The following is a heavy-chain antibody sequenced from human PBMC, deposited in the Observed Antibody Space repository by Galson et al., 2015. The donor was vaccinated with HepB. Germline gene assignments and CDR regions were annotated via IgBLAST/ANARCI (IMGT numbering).Heavy chain of an antibody. J-gene: IGHJ6*02. CDR2: IDWDYDK. V-gene: IGHV2-70*11. Sequence: PALVKPTQTRTLTCTFSGFSLNTTGMCGSWIRQPPGKALERLARIDWDYDKYYRTSLKTKLTISKDTHKNTAVRTMTNLDPVDTAPYYCARIVSMVRGVIVDSYYAIDFWGQGTTVTVSS. CDR3: ARIVSMVRGVIVDSYYAIDF. CDR1: GFSLNTTGMC. D-gene: IGHD3-10*01.